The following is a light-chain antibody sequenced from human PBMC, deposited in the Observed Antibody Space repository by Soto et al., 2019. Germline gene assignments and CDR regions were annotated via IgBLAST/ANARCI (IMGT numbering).Light chain of an antibody. V-gene: IGKV1-5*03. Sequence: DIQMTQSPSTLSASVGDRVTITCRASQSISSWLAWYQQQLGKAPKLLIYTASSLESGVPSRFSGSGSGTEFTLTISSLQPDDFATYYCQQYNSYSLTFGGGTKVEIK. J-gene: IGKJ4*01. CDR3: QQYNSYSLT. CDR2: TAS. CDR1: QSISSW.